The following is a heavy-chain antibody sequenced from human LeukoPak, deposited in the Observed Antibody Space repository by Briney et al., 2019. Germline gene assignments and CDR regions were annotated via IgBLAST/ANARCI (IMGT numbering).Heavy chain of an antibody. CDR2: IYHSGST. CDR3: ARGRVSSSTWYSTYYYFFYMDF. J-gene: IGHJ6*03. CDR1: GYSISSGYY. D-gene: IGHD4-11*01. V-gene: IGHV4-38-2*02. Sequence: SETLSLTCTVSGYSISSGYYWGWIRQPPGKGLEWIGSIYHSGSTYYNPSLKSRVTISVDTSKNQFSLRLRSVTAADTAVYFCARGRVSSSTWYSTYYYFFYMDFWGKGTTVTVSS.